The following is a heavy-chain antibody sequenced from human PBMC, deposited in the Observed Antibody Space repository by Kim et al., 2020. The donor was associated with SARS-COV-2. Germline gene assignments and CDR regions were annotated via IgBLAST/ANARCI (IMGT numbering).Heavy chain of an antibody. CDR3: AKDLDYGGNSEGSAFDP. V-gene: IGHV3-30*02. Sequence: VKGRFTISRDNSKNTLYLQMNSLRAEDTAVYYCAKDLDYGGNSEGSAFDPWGQGTLVTVSS. J-gene: IGHJ5*02. D-gene: IGHD4-17*01.